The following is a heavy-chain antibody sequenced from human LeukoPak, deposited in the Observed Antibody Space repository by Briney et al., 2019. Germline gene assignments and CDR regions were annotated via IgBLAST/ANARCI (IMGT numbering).Heavy chain of an antibody. CDR1: GFTFDDYA. D-gene: IGHD6-6*01. Sequence: GGSLRLSCAASGFTFDDYAMHWIRQAPGEGLEWVSGINWNGGKIGYADSVKGRFTISRDSAKSSLYLQMNTLRAEDMAFYYCAKALSSSFTGSSWEYWGQGTLVTVSS. CDR2: INWNGGKI. J-gene: IGHJ4*02. CDR3: AKALSSSFTGSSWEY. V-gene: IGHV3-9*03.